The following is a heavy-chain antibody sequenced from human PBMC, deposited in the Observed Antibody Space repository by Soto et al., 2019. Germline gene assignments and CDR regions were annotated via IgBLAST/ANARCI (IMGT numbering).Heavy chain of an antibody. V-gene: IGHV6-1*01. CDR1: GDSVSSNSAA. D-gene: IGHD3-22*01. CDR2: TYYRSKWYN. J-gene: IGHJ4*02. Sequence: TLSLTCAISGDSVSSNSAAWNWIRQSPSRGLEWLGRTYYRSKWYNDYAVSVKSRITINPDTSKNQFSLQLNSVTPEDTAVYYCARSSMIVVVITGPFDYWGQGTLVTVSS. CDR3: ARSSMIVVVITGPFDY.